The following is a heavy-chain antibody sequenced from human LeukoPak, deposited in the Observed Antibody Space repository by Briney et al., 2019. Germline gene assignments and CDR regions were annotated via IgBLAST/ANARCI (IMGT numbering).Heavy chain of an antibody. D-gene: IGHD6-19*01. Sequence: GGSLRLSCAASGFTFSSYAMTWVRQAPGKGLEWVSTISGGGGSTYYADSVKGRSTISRDNSKDTLYLQMDSLRAEDTAVYYCAKDHRISSGWYGGFDCWGQGTLVTVSS. CDR1: GFTFSSYA. J-gene: IGHJ4*02. CDR3: AKDHRISSGWYGGFDC. CDR2: ISGGGGST. V-gene: IGHV3-23*01.